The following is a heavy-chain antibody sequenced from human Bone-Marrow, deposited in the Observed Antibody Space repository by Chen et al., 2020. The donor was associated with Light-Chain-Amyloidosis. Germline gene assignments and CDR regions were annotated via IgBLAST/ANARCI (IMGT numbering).Heavy chain of an antibody. D-gene: IGHD5-12*01. V-gene: IGHV5-51*01. CDR1: GYTVPNYW. Sequence: VQLEQSGPEVKKPGESLKISCKGSGYTVPNYWIGWVRQMPGKGLEWMGVIYPDDSDARYSPSFEGQVTISADKSITTAYLQWRSLKASDTAMYYCARRRDGYNFDYWGQGTLVTVSS. CDR3: ARRRDGYNFDY. J-gene: IGHJ4*02. CDR2: IYPDDSDA.